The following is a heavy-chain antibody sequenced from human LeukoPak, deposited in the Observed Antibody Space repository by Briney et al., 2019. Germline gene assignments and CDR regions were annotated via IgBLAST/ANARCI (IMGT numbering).Heavy chain of an antibody. J-gene: IGHJ3*02. CDR1: GGSISSGGYS. CDR2: IYDSGST. V-gene: IGHV4-30-2*05. CDR3: ARDCSGGSCYGAFDI. D-gene: IGHD2-15*01. Sequence: PSQTLSLTCSVSGGSISSGGYSWSWIRQPPGKGLEWIGYIYDSGSTYYNPSLKSRITISVDTSENRFSLKLSSVTATDTAVYYCARDCSGGSCYGAFDIWGQGTMVTVSS.